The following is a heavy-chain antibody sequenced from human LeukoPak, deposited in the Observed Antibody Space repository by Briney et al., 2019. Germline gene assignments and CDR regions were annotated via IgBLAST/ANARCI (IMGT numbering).Heavy chain of an antibody. D-gene: IGHD6-6*01. J-gene: IGHJ1*01. CDR3: ARGGAARLHFQN. CDR1: GGSISTYY. CDR2: IYHSGST. Sequence: SETLSLTCTVSGGSISTYYWNWIRQPPGKGLEWIGYIYHSGSTNYNPSLQSRVTISVDTSKDQSSLNLNSVTAADTAVYYCARGGAARLHFQNWGQGTLVTVSS. V-gene: IGHV4-59*01.